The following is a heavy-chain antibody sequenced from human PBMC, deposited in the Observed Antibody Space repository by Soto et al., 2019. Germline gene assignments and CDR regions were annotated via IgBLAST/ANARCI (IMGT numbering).Heavy chain of an antibody. V-gene: IGHV4-61*01. D-gene: IGHD6-13*01. CDR2: IYYSGRT. CDR1: GGSVSSGSYY. Sequence: SETLSLTCTVSGGSVSSGSYYWRWIRQPPGKGLEWLGYIYYSGRTNYNPSIKSRVTISVDTSKNQFSLKLSSVTAADTAAYYCARDRPGQQRGSWFDPWGQGPMVTVSS. J-gene: IGHJ5*02. CDR3: ARDRPGQQRGSWFDP.